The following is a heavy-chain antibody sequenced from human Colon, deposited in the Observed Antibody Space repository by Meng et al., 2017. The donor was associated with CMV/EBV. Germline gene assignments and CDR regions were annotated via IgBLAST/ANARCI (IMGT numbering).Heavy chain of an antibody. CDR2: ISWNNGIK. V-gene: IGHV3-9*01. CDR1: GFKFEDFA. Sequence: SLKISCAASGFKFEDFAFYWVRQAPGKGLEWVPGISWNNGIKEYAQSVKGRFTISRDNAKRSVYLEMNNLRPEDTALYYCGKDVEVFGVLIGLGGVDVWGQGTTVTVSS. CDR3: GKDVEVFGVLIGLGGVDV. J-gene: IGHJ6*02. D-gene: IGHD3-3*01.